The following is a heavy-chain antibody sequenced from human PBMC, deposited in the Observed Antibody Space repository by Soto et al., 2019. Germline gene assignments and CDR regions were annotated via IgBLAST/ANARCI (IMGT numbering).Heavy chain of an antibody. D-gene: IGHD2-15*01. CDR3: ARHATRPSGIVVVVAANY. Sequence: GESLKISCKGSGYSFTSYWIGWVRQMPGKGLEWMGIIYPGDSDTRYSPSFQGQVTISADKSISTAYLQWSSLKASDTAMYYCARHATRPSGIVVVVAANYWGQGTLVTVSS. J-gene: IGHJ4*02. V-gene: IGHV5-51*01. CDR2: IYPGDSDT. CDR1: GYSFTSYW.